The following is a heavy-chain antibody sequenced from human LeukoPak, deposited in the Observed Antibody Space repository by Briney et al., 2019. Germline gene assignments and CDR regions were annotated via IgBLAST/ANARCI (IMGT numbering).Heavy chain of an antibody. D-gene: IGHD3-16*01. CDR3: ARQGEYTTSLGRKQFDY. J-gene: IGHJ4*02. CDR2: ISAYNGNT. Sequence: ASVKVSCKASGYTFTSYGISWVRQAPGQGLEWMGWISAYNGNTNYAQKLQGRVTMTTDTSTSTAYMELRSLSSVTAADTAPYYCARQGEYTTSLGRKQFDYWGQGTLVTVSS. CDR1: GYTFTSYG. V-gene: IGHV1-18*01.